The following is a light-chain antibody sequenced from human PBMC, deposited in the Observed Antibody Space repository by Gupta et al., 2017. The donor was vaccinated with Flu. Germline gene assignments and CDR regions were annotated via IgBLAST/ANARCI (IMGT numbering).Light chain of an antibody. CDR3: QQEDSSPYI. CDR2: WAS. J-gene: IGKJ2*01. CDR1: QSVLYNSNNKNY. Sequence: DIVMTQSPESLAVSPGERATINCRSSQSVLYNSNNKNYLAWYQQKPGQPPKLLIYWASTRESGVPDSFSGRGSGTDFTLTISSRQAEDVAIYYCQQEDSSPYIFGQGTKLEIK. V-gene: IGKV4-1*01.